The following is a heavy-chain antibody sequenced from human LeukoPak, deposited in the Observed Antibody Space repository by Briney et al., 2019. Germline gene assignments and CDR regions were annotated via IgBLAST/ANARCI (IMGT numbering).Heavy chain of an antibody. CDR3: ARHLIYGDSSFDI. Sequence: SETLSLTCTVSGGCISNYYWSWIRQPPGKGLEWIAYIYYTGSTNYNPSLKGRVTISVDTFKNQFSLKLNSVTAADTAVYYCARHLIYGDSSFDIWGQGTMVTVSS. CDR1: GGCISNYY. V-gene: IGHV4-59*08. CDR2: IYYTGST. D-gene: IGHD4-17*01. J-gene: IGHJ3*02.